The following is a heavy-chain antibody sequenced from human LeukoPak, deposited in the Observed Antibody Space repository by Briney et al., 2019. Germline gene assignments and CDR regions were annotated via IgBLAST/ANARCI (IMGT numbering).Heavy chain of an antibody. CDR1: GGTFISYA. Sequence: SVTVSCTASGGTFISYAISWVRQAPGQGLEWMGGIIPIFGTANYAQKFQGRVTITADESTSTAYMELSSLRSEDTAVYYCARGVYYYDSSGYYYGPYYFDYWGQGTLVTVSS. V-gene: IGHV1-69*13. CDR3: ARGVYYYDSSGYYYGPYYFDY. D-gene: IGHD3-22*01. J-gene: IGHJ4*02. CDR2: IIPIFGTA.